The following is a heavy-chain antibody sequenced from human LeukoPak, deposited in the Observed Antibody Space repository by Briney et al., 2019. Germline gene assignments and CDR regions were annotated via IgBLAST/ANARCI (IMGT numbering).Heavy chain of an antibody. V-gene: IGHV3-23*01. J-gene: IGHJ4*02. D-gene: IGHD6-19*01. CDR2: ISYSGRST. Sequence: GGSLRLSCAASGFTFESYGMNWVRQAPGKGLEWVSGISYSGRSTYYADSVKGRFTISRDNSENTLYLQMNSLRGDDTAVYYCAKDLDGSGLYGGLDYWGQGILVTVTS. CDR3: AKDLDGSGLYGGLDY. CDR1: GFTFESYG.